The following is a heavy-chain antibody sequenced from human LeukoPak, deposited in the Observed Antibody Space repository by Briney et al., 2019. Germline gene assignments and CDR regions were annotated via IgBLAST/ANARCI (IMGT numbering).Heavy chain of an antibody. J-gene: IGHJ4*02. CDR2: ISSSSSYI. D-gene: IGHD6-13*01. Sequence: VGSLRLSCAASGFTFSSYSMNWVRQAPGKGLEWVSSISSSSSYIYYADSVEGRFTISRDNAKNSLYLQMNSLRAEDTAVYYCARALKGYSSSWYGIVDYWGQGTLVTVSS. CDR1: GFTFSSYS. CDR3: ARALKGYSSSWYGIVDY. V-gene: IGHV3-21*01.